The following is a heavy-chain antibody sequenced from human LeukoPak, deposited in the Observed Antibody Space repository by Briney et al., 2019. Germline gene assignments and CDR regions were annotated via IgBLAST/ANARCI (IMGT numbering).Heavy chain of an antibody. CDR3: AKLSKQQPTDY. CDR2: IWYDGNNK. CDR1: GFTFSSYG. V-gene: IGHV3-30*02. J-gene: IGHJ4*02. D-gene: IGHD6-13*01. Sequence: GGSLRLSCAASGFTFSSYGMHWVRQAPGKGLEWVAFIWYDGNNKYYADSVKGRFTISRDNSKNTLYLQMDSLRAEDTAVYYCAKLSKQQPTDYWGQGTLVTVSS.